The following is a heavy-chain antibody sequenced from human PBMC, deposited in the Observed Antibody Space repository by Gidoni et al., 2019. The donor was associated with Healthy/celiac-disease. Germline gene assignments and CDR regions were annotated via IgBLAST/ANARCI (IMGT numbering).Heavy chain of an antibody. V-gene: IGHV1-24*01. CDR2: FDPEDGET. J-gene: IGHJ3*02. CDR3: ATTVAGAPPGIVGEDAFDI. CDR1: GYPHTECT. Sequence: QVQLVESGAEVKTHGASVKFSCEVSGYPHTECTMHWVRQAPGTGLEWMVGFDPEDGETIYAQKFQGRVTITEDTSTDTAYMELSSLRSEDTAVYYCATTVAGAPPGIVGEDAFDIWGQGTMVTVSS. D-gene: IGHD2-15*01.